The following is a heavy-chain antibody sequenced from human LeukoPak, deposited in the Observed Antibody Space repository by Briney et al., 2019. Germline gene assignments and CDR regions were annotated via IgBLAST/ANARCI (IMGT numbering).Heavy chain of an antibody. CDR3: AREDYYDSSGYYSYNWFDP. CDR1: GGSISSYY. J-gene: IGHJ5*02. CDR2: IYTSGST. Sequence: SETLSLTCTVSGGSISSYYWGWIRQPAGKGLEWIGRIYTSGSTNYNPSLKSRVTMSVDTSKNQFSLKLSSVTAADTAVYYCAREDYYDSSGYYSYNWFDPWGQGTLVTVSS. D-gene: IGHD3-22*01. V-gene: IGHV4-4*07.